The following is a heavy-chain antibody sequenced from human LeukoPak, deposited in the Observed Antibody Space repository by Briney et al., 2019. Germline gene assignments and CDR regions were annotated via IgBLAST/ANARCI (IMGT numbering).Heavy chain of an antibody. CDR1: GGSISSSSYY. Sequence: SETLSLTCTVSGGSISSSSYYWGWIRQPPGKGLEWIGSIYYSGSTYYNPSLKSRVTISVDTSKNQFSLKLSSVTAADTAVYYCGVLWFGELFFDYWGQGTLVTVSS. J-gene: IGHJ4*02. CDR2: IYYSGST. V-gene: IGHV4-39*01. CDR3: GVLWFGELFFDY. D-gene: IGHD3-10*01.